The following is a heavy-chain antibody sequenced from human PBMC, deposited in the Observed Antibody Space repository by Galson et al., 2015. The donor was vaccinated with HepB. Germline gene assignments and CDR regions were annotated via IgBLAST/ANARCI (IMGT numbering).Heavy chain of an antibody. Sequence: TLSLTCAVYGGSFSGYYWSWIRQPPGKGLEWIGEINHSGSTNYNPSLKSRVTISVDTSKNQFSLKLSSVTAADTAVYYCARLVAGTFDYWGQGTLVTVSS. CDR3: ARLVAGTFDY. CDR1: GGSFSGYY. D-gene: IGHD6-19*01. CDR2: INHSGST. V-gene: IGHV4-34*01. J-gene: IGHJ4*02.